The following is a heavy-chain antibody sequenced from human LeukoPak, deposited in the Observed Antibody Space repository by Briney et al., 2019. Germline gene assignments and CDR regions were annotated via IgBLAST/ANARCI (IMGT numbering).Heavy chain of an antibody. D-gene: IGHD6-6*01. J-gene: IGHJ4*02. Sequence: ASVKVSCKASGYTFTGYYMHWVRQAPGQGLEWMGWINPNGGGTNYAQKFQGRVTMTRDTSISAAYMELSRLRSDDTAVYYCARDLSSSSSGESFVGYWGQGTLVTVSS. CDR3: ARDLSSSSSGESFVGY. V-gene: IGHV1-2*02. CDR2: INPNGGGT. CDR1: GYTFTGYY.